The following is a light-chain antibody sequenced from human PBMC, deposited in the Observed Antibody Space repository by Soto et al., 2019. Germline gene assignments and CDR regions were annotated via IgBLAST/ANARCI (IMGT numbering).Light chain of an antibody. J-gene: IGKJ2*01. CDR3: LQDSNYPYT. CDR1: QGIRDN. CDR2: AVS. V-gene: IGKV1-6*01. Sequence: AIQMTQSPSSLSASVGDRVTITCRASQGIRDNLGWYQKKPGKAPKLLIYAVSNLESGVPSRFTGSGSGTDFTLTISSLQPEDFATYYCLQDSNYPYTFGQGTNLEIK.